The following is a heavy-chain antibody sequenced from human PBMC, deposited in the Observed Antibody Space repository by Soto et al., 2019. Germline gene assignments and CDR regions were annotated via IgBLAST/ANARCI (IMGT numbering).Heavy chain of an antibody. Sequence: SGTLSLTCTVSGGSIISYYCSLIRHPPLKGLEWIVYIYYSGSTNYNPSLKSRVTISVDTSKNQFSLKLSSVTAADTAVYYCARLYDSSGYYYVGLDYWVQGTLVTVSS. CDR1: GGSIISYY. V-gene: IGHV4-59*01. D-gene: IGHD3-22*01. CDR2: IYYSGST. J-gene: IGHJ4*02. CDR3: ARLYDSSGYYYVGLDY.